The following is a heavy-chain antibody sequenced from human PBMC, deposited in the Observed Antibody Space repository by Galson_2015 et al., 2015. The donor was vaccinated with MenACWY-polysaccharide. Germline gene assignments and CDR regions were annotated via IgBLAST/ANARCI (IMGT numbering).Heavy chain of an antibody. CDR2: IHAAGST. CDR3: ARRSLDNWYLDL. J-gene: IGHJ2*01. Sequence: GLQWIGRIHAAGSTAYNPSFRSRVAMSVDLPRNKFSLRLASVTASDTAIYYCARRSLDNWYLDLWGRGTLVIVSS. V-gene: IGHV4-4*07. D-gene: IGHD1-1*01.